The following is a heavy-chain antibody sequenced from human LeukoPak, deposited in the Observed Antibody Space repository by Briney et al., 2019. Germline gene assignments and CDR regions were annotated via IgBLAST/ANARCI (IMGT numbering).Heavy chain of an antibody. J-gene: IGHJ3*02. D-gene: IGHD7-27*01. CDR2: IYTGGST. CDR1: GFTVANKY. V-gene: IGHV3-53*01. Sequence: GGSLRLSCAASGFTVANKYMSWVRQAPGKGLEWVSIIYTGGSTFYADAVRGRFTISRDNSKNTLDLQMNGLRTEDTAVYYCVHPTLTGDFDIWGQGTMVTVSS. CDR3: VHPTLTGDFDI.